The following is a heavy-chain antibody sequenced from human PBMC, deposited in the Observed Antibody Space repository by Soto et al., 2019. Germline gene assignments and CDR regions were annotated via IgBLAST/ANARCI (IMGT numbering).Heavy chain of an antibody. CDR3: AREGPRYDSSGFDH. D-gene: IGHD3-22*01. V-gene: IGHV3-30*04. J-gene: IGHJ4*02. CDR2: ISYDGSTT. Sequence: QVQLVESGGGVVQPGRSLRLSCAASGFTFNTYAMHWVRQAPGKGLEWVAVISYDGSTTYYADSVKGRFTISRDISKSTRYLQMNNLRTEDTALYYCAREGPRYDSSGFDHWGQGTLVTVSS. CDR1: GFTFNTYA.